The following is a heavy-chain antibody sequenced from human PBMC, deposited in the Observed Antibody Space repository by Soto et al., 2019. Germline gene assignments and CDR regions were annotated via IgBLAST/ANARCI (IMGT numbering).Heavy chain of an antibody. V-gene: IGHV3-30*18. J-gene: IGHJ4*02. CDR3: AKDLYYDSSSPFDY. CDR2: ISYDGSNK. D-gene: IGHD3-22*01. Sequence: PGGSLRLSCAASGFTFSSYGMHWVRQAPGKGLEWVAVISYDGSNKYYADSVKGRFTISRDNSKNTLYLQMNSLRAEDTAVYYCAKDLYYDSSSPFDYWGQGTLVTV. CDR1: GFTFSSYG.